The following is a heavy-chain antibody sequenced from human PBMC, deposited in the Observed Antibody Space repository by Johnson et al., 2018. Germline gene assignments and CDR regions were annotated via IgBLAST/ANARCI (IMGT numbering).Heavy chain of an antibody. CDR1: GFTFSSYW. Sequence: VQLVESGGGLVQPGGSLRLSCAASGFTFSSYWMSWVRQAPGKGLEWVSDISGSGGNTYYADPVKGRFTISRDNSKKTLYLHRDSLRAEDTAVYYCAKDSYENSGYYSGDFQHWGQGTLVTVSS. D-gene: IGHD3-22*01. V-gene: IGHV3-23*04. CDR2: ISGSGGNT. J-gene: IGHJ1*01. CDR3: AKDSYENSGYYSGDFQH.